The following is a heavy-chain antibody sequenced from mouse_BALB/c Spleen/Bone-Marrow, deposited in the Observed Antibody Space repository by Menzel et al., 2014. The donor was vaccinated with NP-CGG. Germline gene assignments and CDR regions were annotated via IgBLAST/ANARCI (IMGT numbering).Heavy chain of an antibody. CDR3: ARLNIPDATDY. J-gene: IGHJ4*01. Sequence: EVKLQESGPSLVKPSQTLSLTRSVTGDSITSGYWNWIPQFPGNKLEYMGYISYSGSTYYNPSLKSRISITRDTSKNXYYLQLNSVTAEDTATYYCARLNIPDATDYWGQGTSVTVSS. CDR2: ISYSGST. V-gene: IGHV3-8*02. CDR1: GDSITSGY.